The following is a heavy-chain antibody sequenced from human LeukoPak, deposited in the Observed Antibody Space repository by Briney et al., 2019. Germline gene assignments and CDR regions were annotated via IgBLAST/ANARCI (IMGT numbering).Heavy chain of an antibody. CDR1: GFTFSDYY. J-gene: IGHJ4*02. Sequence: GGSLRLSCAASGFTFSDYYMSWIRQAPGKGLEWVSYISSSSSYTNYADSVKGRFTISRDNAKNSLYLQMNSLRAEDTAVYYRARDRGPDVLRYFDWLFYGWGQGTLVTVSS. V-gene: IGHV3-11*06. D-gene: IGHD3-9*01. CDR3: ARDRGPDVLRYFDWLFYG. CDR2: ISSSSSYT.